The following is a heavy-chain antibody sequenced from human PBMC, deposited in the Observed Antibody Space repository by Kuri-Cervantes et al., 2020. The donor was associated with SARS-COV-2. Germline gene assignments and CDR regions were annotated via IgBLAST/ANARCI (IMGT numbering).Heavy chain of an antibody. J-gene: IGHJ4*02. CDR2: ISDSGDIT. Sequence: GGSLRLSCAASGFTFSNAWMSWVRQAPGKGLEWVSGISDSGDITDHADSVEGRFTISRDNSKNTLYLQMHSLRADDTAVYYCAKDQFQYDTAGYFDYWGQGTLVTVSS. CDR1: GFTFSNAW. V-gene: IGHV3-23*01. D-gene: IGHD3-22*01. CDR3: AKDQFQYDTAGYFDY.